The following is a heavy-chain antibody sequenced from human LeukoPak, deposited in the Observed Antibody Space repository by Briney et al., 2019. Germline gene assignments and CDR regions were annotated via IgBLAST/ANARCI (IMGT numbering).Heavy chain of an antibody. Sequence: GGSLRLSCAASGFTFSSYAMSWVRQAPGKGLEWVSAISGSGGSTYYADSVKGRFTISRDNSKNTLYLQMNSLRAEDTAVYYCAKSTAEYYGSGSYYNEGWFDPWGQGTLVTVSS. CDR1: GFTFSSYA. CDR2: ISGSGGST. J-gene: IGHJ5*02. CDR3: AKSTAEYYGSGSYYNEGWFDP. V-gene: IGHV3-23*01. D-gene: IGHD3-10*01.